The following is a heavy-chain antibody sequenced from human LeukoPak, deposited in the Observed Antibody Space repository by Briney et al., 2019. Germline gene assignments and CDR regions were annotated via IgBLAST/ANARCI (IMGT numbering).Heavy chain of an antibody. CDR1: GFTFSSYS. CDR3: ARGGTTVVNRYSFDY. CDR2: ISSSSTI. V-gene: IGHV3-48*02. J-gene: IGHJ4*02. Sequence: GGSLTLSCAASGFTFSSYSMNWVRQAPGKGLEWVSYISSSSTIYYTDSVKGRFTISRDNAKNSLYLQMNSLRDEDTAVYYCARGGTTVVNRYSFDYWGQGTLVTASS. D-gene: IGHD4-23*01.